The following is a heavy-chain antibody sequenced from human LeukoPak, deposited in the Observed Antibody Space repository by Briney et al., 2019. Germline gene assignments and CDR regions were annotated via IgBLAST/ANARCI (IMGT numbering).Heavy chain of an antibody. CDR2: IYTSGST. V-gene: IGHV4-4*07. CDR3: ARADCSSTSCPEGMDV. D-gene: IGHD2-2*01. J-gene: IGHJ6*03. CDR1: GGSISSYY. Sequence: SETLFLTCTVSGGSISSYYWSWIRQPAGKGLEWIGRIYTSGSTNYNPSLKSRVTMSVDTSKNQFSLKLSSVTAADTAVYYCARADCSSTSCPEGMDVWGKGTTVTVSS.